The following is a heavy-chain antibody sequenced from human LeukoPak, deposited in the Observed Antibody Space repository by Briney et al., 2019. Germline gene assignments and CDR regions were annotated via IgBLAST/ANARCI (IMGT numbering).Heavy chain of an antibody. J-gene: IGHJ4*02. V-gene: IGHV3-30*04. CDR1: GFTFTRYT. CDR2: VLYDGSNK. D-gene: IGHD2-21*01. Sequence: GRSLRLSCAASGFTFTRYTMHWVRQAPGKGLEWVAVVLYDGSNKYYADSVKGRFTLSRDNSKNTLSLQMNTLRADDTAVYYCVRDNYGGILDFWGQGTLVTVSS. CDR3: VRDNYGGILDF.